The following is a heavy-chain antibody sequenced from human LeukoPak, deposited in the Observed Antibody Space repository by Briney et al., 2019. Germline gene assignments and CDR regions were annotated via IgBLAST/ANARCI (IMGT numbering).Heavy chain of an antibody. CDR2: IYYSGST. V-gene: IGHV4-39*01. Sequence: PSETLSLTCTVSGDSISSSSYYWGWIRQPPGKGLEWIGSIYYSGSTYYNPSLKSRVTISVDTSKNQFSLKLSSVTAADTAVYYCARIPGIALTGSYFQHWGQGTLVTVSS. CDR1: GDSISSSSYY. CDR3: ARIPGIALTGSYFQH. J-gene: IGHJ1*01. D-gene: IGHD6-19*01.